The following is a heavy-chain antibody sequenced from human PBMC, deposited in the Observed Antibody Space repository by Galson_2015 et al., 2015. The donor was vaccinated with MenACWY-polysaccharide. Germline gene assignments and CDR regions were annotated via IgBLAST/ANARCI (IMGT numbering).Heavy chain of an antibody. Sequence: SLRLSCAASGFTFTASGMHWVRQAPGKGLEWVAVISYDGIHKHYTDSVRGRFTISRDNSKNTLYLQINSLRAEDTAVYYCATVTCDYARGSLDNWGQGTLVTVSS. CDR2: ISYDGIHK. CDR3: ATVTCDYARGSLDN. V-gene: IGHV3-30*03. CDR1: GFTFTASG. D-gene: IGHD4-17*01. J-gene: IGHJ4*02.